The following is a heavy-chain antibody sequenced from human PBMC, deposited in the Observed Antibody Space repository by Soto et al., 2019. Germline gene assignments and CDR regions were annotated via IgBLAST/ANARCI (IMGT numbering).Heavy chain of an antibody. CDR1: GFTFSSYP. CDR2: IRPDGSDE. CDR3: ARDTRPEAFDI. V-gene: IGHV3-7*01. D-gene: IGHD6-6*01. J-gene: IGHJ3*02. Sequence: GGSLRLSCAASGFTFSSYPMSWVRQAPGKGLEWVGNIRPDGSDEEYIESVQGRFTISRDNGKSSVYLQMDSLRAEDTAVYYCARDTRPEAFDIWGQGTMVTVSS.